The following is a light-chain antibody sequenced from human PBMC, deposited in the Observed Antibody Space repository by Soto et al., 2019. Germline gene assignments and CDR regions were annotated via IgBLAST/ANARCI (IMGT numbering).Light chain of an antibody. J-gene: IGKJ2*01. Sequence: DIALTQTPLSQSVTPGQPASISCKSSQSLLQSDGKTYLYWYLQRPGQPPQILIYEGSKRFSGVPDRFSGSGSGTDFTLNISRVEAEDVGVYYCMQSTQLPRTFGPGTKLEIK. CDR2: EGS. V-gene: IGKV2D-29*01. CDR3: MQSTQLPRT. CDR1: QSLLQSDGKTY.